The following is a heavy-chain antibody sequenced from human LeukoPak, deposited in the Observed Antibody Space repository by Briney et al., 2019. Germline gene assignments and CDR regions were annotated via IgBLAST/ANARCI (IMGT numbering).Heavy chain of an antibody. Sequence: SETLSLTCAVYGGSFSGYYWSWIRQPPGKGLEWIGEINHSGSTNYNPSLKSRVTMSVDTSKNQFSLKLSSVTAADTAVCYCARAFGGSGSYSQFDPWGQGTLVTVSS. J-gene: IGHJ5*02. D-gene: IGHD3-10*01. CDR3: ARAFGGSGSYSQFDP. V-gene: IGHV4-34*01. CDR1: GGSFSGYY. CDR2: INHSGST.